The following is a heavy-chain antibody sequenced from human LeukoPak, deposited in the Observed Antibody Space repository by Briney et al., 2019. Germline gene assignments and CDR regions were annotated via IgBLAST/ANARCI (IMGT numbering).Heavy chain of an antibody. J-gene: IGHJ6*02. Sequence: PSETLSLTCTVSGGSISSYYWSWIRQPPGKGLEWIGYIYYSGSTNYNPSLKSRVTISVDTSKNQFSLKLSSVTAADTAVYYCAREAPIKNYYGMDVWGQGTTVTVSS. V-gene: IGHV4-59*01. CDR1: GGSISSYY. CDR3: AREAPIKNYYGMDV. CDR2: IYYSGST. D-gene: IGHD3-9*01.